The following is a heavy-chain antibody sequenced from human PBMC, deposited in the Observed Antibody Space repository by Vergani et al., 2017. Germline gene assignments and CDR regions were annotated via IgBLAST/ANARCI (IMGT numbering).Heavy chain of an antibody. Sequence: QVQLVQSGAEVKKPGASVKVSCKASGYTFTSYYMHWVRQAPGQGLEWMGIINPSGGSTSYAQKFQGRVTMTTDTSTSTAYMELRSLRSDDTAVYYCARDDDLYSYGFDYWGQGTLVTVTS. CDR2: INPSGGST. D-gene: IGHD5-18*01. CDR1: GYTFTSYY. CDR3: ARDDDLYSYGFDY. J-gene: IGHJ4*02. V-gene: IGHV1-46*01.